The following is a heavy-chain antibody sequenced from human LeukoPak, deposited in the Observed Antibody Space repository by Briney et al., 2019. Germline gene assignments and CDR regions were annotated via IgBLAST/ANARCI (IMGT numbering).Heavy chain of an antibody. V-gene: IGHV1-18*01. Sequence: ASVKVSCKASGYTFTSYGISWVRQAPGQGLEWMGWISAYNGNTNYAQKLQGRVTMTTDTSTSTAYMELRSLRSDDTAVCYCARQYGDRRNQAAFDIWGQGTMVTVSS. J-gene: IGHJ3*02. CDR2: ISAYNGNT. D-gene: IGHD4-17*01. CDR3: ARQYGDRRNQAAFDI. CDR1: GYTFTSYG.